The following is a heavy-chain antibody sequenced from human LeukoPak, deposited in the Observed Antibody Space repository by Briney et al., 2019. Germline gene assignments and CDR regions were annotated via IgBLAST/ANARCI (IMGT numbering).Heavy chain of an antibody. CDR3: ARGGAARPAIAVAGRAKKNQFDY. V-gene: IGHV4-34*01. CDR2: INHSGSA. CDR1: GGSFSGYY. D-gene: IGHD6-19*01. J-gene: IGHJ4*02. Sequence: SETLSLTCAVYGGSFSGYYWSWIRQPPGKGLEWIGEINHSGSANYNPSLKSRVTISVDTSKNQFSLKLSSVTAADTAVYYCARGGAARPAIAVAGRAKKNQFDYWGQGTLVTVSS.